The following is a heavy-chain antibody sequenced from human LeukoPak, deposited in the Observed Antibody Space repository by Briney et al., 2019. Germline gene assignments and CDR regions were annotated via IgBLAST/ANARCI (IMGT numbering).Heavy chain of an antibody. CDR2: ISYDGSNK. CDR3: AKVGIAVAFDY. D-gene: IGHD6-19*01. Sequence: PGGSLRLSCAASGFTFSSYGMHWVRQAPGKGLEWVAVISYDGSNKYYADSVKGRFTISRDNSKNTLYLQMNSLRAEDTAVYYCAKVGIAVAFDYWGRGTLVTVSS. J-gene: IGHJ4*02. V-gene: IGHV3-30*18. CDR1: GFTFSSYG.